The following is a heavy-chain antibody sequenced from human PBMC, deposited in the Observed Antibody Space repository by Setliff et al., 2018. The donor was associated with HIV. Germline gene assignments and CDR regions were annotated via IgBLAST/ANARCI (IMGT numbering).Heavy chain of an antibody. CDR1: GDSISGYY. CDR3: ARGRSRYYYDGSGYCVDY. CDR2: IYYIGNT. D-gene: IGHD3-22*01. V-gene: IGHV4-59*01. Sequence: KASETLSLTCTVSGDSISGYYWSWIRQPPGKGLEWIGYIYYIGNTNYNPSLKGRVTLSVDTSKNQLSLKLSSVTAADTAVYYCARGRSRYYYDGSGYCVDYWGRGTLVTVSS. J-gene: IGHJ4*02.